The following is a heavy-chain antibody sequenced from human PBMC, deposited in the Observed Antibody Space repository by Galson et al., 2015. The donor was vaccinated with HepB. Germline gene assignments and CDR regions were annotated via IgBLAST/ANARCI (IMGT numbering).Heavy chain of an antibody. CDR2: ISYDGSNK. V-gene: IGHV3-30-3*01. D-gene: IGHD2-2*01. J-gene: IGHJ6*02. CDR1: GFTFSSYA. Sequence: SLRLSCAASGFTFSSYAMHWVRQAPGKGLEWVAVISYDGSNKYYADSVKGRFTISRDNSKNTLYLQMNSLRAEDTAVYYCARDICSSTSCYAGPIYYYYGMDVWGQGTTVTASS. CDR3: ARDICSSTSCYAGPIYYYYGMDV.